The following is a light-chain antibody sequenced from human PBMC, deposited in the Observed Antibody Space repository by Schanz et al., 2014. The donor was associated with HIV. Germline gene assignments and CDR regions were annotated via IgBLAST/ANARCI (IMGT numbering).Light chain of an antibody. Sequence: QSALTQPASVSGSPGQSITISCTGTSSDVGGYNYVAWYQQHPGKAPQLILYDVTSRPSRVSSRFSGSKSGNTASLTISGLQAEDEADYYCCSYGGSSTPVVLGGGTKLTVL. CDR3: CSYGGSSTPVV. CDR2: DVT. CDR1: SSDVGGYNY. V-gene: IGLV2-14*03. J-gene: IGLJ2*01.